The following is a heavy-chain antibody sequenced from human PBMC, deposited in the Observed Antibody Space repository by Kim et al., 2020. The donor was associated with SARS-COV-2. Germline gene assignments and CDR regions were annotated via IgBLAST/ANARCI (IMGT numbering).Heavy chain of an antibody. J-gene: IGHJ5*02. CDR2: VYYRGNT. V-gene: IGHV4-39*01. CDR3: ARHKIFHDWFDP. CDR1: GDSISDTTYR. D-gene: IGHD3-3*01. Sequence: SETLSLTCTVSGDSISDTTYRWVWIRQPPGKGLDYIAGVYYRGNTYYKPSLKSRLTISVDTSKNQFSLKLSSLTAADTAIYYCARHKIFHDWFDPWGQGTLVTVSS.